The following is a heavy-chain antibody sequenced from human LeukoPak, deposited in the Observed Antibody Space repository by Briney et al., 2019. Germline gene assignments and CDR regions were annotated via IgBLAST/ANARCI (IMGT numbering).Heavy chain of an antibody. Sequence: ASVKVSCKASGGTFSSYAISWVRQAPGQGLEWMGRINPNSGGTNYAQKFQGRVTMTRDTSISTAYMELSRLRSDDTAVYYCARDKAVVAATFWFDPWGQGTLVTVSS. CDR2: INPNSGGT. CDR1: GGTFSSYA. J-gene: IGHJ5*02. CDR3: ARDKAVVAATFWFDP. V-gene: IGHV1-2*06. D-gene: IGHD2-15*01.